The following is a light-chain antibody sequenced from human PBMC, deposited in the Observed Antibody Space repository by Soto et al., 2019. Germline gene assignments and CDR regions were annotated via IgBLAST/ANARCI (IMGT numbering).Light chain of an antibody. V-gene: IGKV3-20*01. CDR2: GAS. CDR1: QSVSSSY. Sequence: EIVLTQSAGTLSLSPGERATLSCRASQSVSSSYLAWYQQKPGQAPRLLIYGASSRATGIPDRFSGSGSGTDFTLTISRLEPEDFAVYYCQQYGSSSWTFGQGIKVDIK. CDR3: QQYGSSSWT. J-gene: IGKJ1*01.